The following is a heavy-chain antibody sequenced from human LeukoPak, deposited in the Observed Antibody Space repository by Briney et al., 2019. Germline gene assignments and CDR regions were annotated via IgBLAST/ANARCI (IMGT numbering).Heavy chain of an antibody. CDR2: IIPIFGTA. J-gene: IGHJ3*02. Sequence: SVKVSCKASGGTFSSYAISWVRQAPGQGLEWMGGIIPIFGTANYAQKFQGRVTITADESTSTAYMELSSLRSEDTAVYYCARAYDFWSGHHAFDIWGQGTMVTVSS. CDR3: ARAYDFWSGHHAFDI. V-gene: IGHV1-69*13. CDR1: GGTFSSYA. D-gene: IGHD3-3*01.